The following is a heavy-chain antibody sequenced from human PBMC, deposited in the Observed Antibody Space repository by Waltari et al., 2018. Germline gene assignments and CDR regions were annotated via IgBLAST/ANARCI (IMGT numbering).Heavy chain of an antibody. CDR2: IKQDGSEK. CDR1: GFTFSSYW. V-gene: IGHV3-7*01. D-gene: IGHD6-19*01. Sequence: EVQLVESGGGLVQPGGSLRLSCAASGFTFSSYWMSWVRQAPGKGLEWVAKIKQDGSEKYYVDSVKGRFTTSRDNAKNSRYLQMNSLRAEDTAVYYCARDGDSSRQWLDYWGQGTLVTVSS. J-gene: IGHJ4*02. CDR3: ARDGDSSRQWLDY.